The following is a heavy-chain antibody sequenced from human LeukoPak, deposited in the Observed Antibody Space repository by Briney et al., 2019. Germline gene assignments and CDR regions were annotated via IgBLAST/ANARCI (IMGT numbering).Heavy chain of an antibody. Sequence: SETLSLTCTVSGGSISSYYWSWIRQPPGKGLEWIGYIYYSGSTNYNPSLKSRVTISVDTSKNQFSLKLSSVTAADTAVYYCASFHTSSGSPRRWFDPWGQGTLVTVSS. J-gene: IGHJ5*02. CDR2: IYYSGST. CDR3: ASFHTSSGSPRRWFDP. V-gene: IGHV4-59*08. CDR1: GGSISSYY. D-gene: IGHD3-10*01.